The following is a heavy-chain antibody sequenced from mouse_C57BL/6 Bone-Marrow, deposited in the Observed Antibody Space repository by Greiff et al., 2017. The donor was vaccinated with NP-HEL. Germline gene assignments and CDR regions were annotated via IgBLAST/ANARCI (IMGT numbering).Heavy chain of an antibody. CDR3: ASRGSSYWFAY. CDR1: GYTFTSYG. J-gene: IGHJ3*01. D-gene: IGHD1-1*01. CDR2: ICPRSGNT. Sequence: QVQLQQSGADLARPGASVKLSCEASGYTFTSYGISWVRQRTGQGLEWVGEICPRSGNTYYNEKFKGRATLTTDKASSTAYMELRSLTSEDSAVYCCASRGSSYWFAYWGQGTLVTVSA. V-gene: IGHV1-81*01.